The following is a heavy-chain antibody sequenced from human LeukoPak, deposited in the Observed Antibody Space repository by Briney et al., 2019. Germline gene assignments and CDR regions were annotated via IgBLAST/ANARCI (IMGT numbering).Heavy chain of an antibody. D-gene: IGHD3-22*01. CDR1: GFTFSSYS. CDR3: ARDWAFYYDSSGYYGDFQH. Sequence: GGSLRLSCAASGFTFSSYSMNWVRQAPGKGLEWVSSISSSSSYIYYADSVKGRFTISRDNAKNSLYLQMNSLRAEDTAVYYCARDWAFYYDSSGYYGDFQHWGQGTLVTVSS. J-gene: IGHJ1*01. CDR2: ISSSSSYI. V-gene: IGHV3-21*01.